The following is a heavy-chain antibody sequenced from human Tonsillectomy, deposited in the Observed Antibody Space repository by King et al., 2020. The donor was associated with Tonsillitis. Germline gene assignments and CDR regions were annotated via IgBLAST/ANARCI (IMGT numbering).Heavy chain of an antibody. D-gene: IGHD2-21*02. CDR2: IKQDGSEK. J-gene: IGHJ4*02. V-gene: IGHV3-7*03. CDR3: ARVHAYCGGDCYWDGLDY. Sequence: QLVQSGGGLVQPGGSLRLSCAASGFTFSTYWMSWVRQAPGKGLEWVANIKQDGSEKYCVDSVKGRFTISRDNAKNSLYLQMNSLRAEDTAVYYCARVHAYCGGDCYWDGLDYWGQGTLVTVSS. CDR1: GFTFSTYW.